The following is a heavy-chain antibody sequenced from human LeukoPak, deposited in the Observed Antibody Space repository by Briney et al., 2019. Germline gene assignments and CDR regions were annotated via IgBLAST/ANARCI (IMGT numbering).Heavy chain of an antibody. D-gene: IGHD6-13*01. CDR1: GFTFSSYG. J-gene: IGHJ6*02. CDR3: AKDRIAAAVFHYYYGMDV. V-gene: IGHV3-30*18. CDR2: ISYDGSNK. Sequence: GGFLRLSCAASGFTFSSYGMHWVRQAPGKGLEWVAVISYDGSNKYYADSVKGRFTISRDNSKNTLYLQMNSLRAEDTAVYYCAKDRIAAAVFHYYYGMDVWGQGTTVTVSS.